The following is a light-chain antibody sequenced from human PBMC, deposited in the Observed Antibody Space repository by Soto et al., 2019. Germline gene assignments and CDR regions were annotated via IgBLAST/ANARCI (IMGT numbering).Light chain of an antibody. J-gene: IGKJ1*01. CDR1: QSISSY. CDR3: QQNSNLQGT. CDR2: GAS. V-gene: IGKV3-11*02. Sequence: ETVLTKYPPTLSMTPGERATLSCRASQSISSYLAWYQHKPGRPPRLLISGASNRAAGIPARFSGSGSGRDFSLTISSLEPEDVAVYYCQQNSNLQGTFGQGTKVEI.